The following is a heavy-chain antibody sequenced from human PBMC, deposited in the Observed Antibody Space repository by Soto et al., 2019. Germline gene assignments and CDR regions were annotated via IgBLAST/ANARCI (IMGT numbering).Heavy chain of an antibody. J-gene: IGHJ4*02. Sequence: GGSLRLSCAASGFTFGKCWMHWIRQAPGEGLEWVSRMNSDGSSTNYADSVKGRFTVSRDSAKNTLYLQMNSLRAEDAAEYYCATAEVDYWGQGALVTVSS. CDR1: GFTFGKCW. V-gene: IGHV3-74*01. CDR3: ATAEVDY. CDR2: MNSDGSST.